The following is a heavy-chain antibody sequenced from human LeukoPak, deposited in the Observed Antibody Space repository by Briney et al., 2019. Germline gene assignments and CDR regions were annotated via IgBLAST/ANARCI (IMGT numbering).Heavy chain of an antibody. CDR2: TNSDGSST. Sequence: PGGTLRLSCAASGFTFSSYWMHWVRQAPGKGLVWASRTNSDGSSTSYADYVKRRFTISRDNAKNTLYLQMNSLRAEDTAVYYCARARTDLDYFDYWGQGTLVTVS. CDR3: ARARTDLDYFDY. J-gene: IGHJ4*02. CDR1: GFTFSSYW. V-gene: IGHV3-74*01.